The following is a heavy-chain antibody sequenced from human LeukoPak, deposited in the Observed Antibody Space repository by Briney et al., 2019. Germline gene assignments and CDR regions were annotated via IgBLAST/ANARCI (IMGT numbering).Heavy chain of an antibody. D-gene: IGHD2-8*01. CDR2: IYYPGST. V-gene: IGHV4-39*07. CDR1: GRSISSGGYY. J-gene: IGHJ5*02. CDR3: ARENYCTNGVCWAFDP. Sequence: SSETQSLTCTKSGRSISSGGYYSSWIRQPPGKRLEWLGNIYYPGSTSYNPSLKSRVTFSVDTFKNQFSLHLNSVTAADTAVYFCARENYCTNGVCWAFDPWGQGTLVTVSS.